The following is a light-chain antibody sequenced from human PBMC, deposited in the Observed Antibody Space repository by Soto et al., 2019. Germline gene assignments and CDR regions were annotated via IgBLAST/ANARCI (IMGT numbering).Light chain of an antibody. Sequence: DIPLTQSPSFLSASVGDRVTITCRASQGVNNYLAWYQQNPGKAPNLLIYAASTLQSGVPSRFSGSGSGTEFTLTISSLQPEDFATYYCQQLNTYPVTFGPGTKVEIK. CDR3: QQLNTYPVT. J-gene: IGKJ3*01. CDR2: AAS. V-gene: IGKV1-9*01. CDR1: QGVNNY.